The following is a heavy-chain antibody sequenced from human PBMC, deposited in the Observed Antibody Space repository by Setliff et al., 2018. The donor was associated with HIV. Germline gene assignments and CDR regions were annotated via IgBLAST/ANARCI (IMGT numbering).Heavy chain of an antibody. Sequence: SETLSLTCTISGGSFGVYRWSWIRQPAGKGLEWIGRVYDSGATNYKPSLKSRVTMSIDKSNNQFSLYLTSVTAADTAIYYCARDRHYYGSGSYGPWGQGILVTVS. CDR3: ARDRHYYGSGSYGP. J-gene: IGHJ5*02. V-gene: IGHV4-4*07. D-gene: IGHD3-10*01. CDR1: GGSFGVYR. CDR2: VYDSGAT.